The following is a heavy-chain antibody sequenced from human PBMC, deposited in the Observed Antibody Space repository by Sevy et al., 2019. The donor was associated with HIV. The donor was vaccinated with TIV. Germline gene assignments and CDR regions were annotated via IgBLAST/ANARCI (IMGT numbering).Heavy chain of an antibody. CDR1: GFTFSSYA. D-gene: IGHD2-15*01. Sequence: GGSLRLSCAASGFTFSSYAMHWVRQAPGKGLEWVAVISYDGSNKYYADSVKGRFTISRDNSKNTLYLQMNSLRAEDTAVYYCARRGRLLYNWFDPWGQGTLVTVSS. J-gene: IGHJ5*02. CDR2: ISYDGSNK. CDR3: ARRGRLLYNWFDP. V-gene: IGHV3-30-3*01.